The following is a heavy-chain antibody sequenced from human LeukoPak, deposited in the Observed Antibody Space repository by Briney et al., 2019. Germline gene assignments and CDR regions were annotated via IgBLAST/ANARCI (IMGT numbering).Heavy chain of an antibody. V-gene: IGHV3-23*01. D-gene: IGHD3-10*01. CDR2: ISGSGGST. CDR1: GFTFSSYA. Sequence: GGSLRLSCAASGFTFSSYAMSWVRQAPGKGLEWVSAISGSGGSTYYADSVKGRFTISRDNSKNTLYLQMNSLRAEDTTVYYCAKAKLLWFGESQYYFDYWGQGTLVTVSS. J-gene: IGHJ4*02. CDR3: AKAKLLWFGESQYYFDY.